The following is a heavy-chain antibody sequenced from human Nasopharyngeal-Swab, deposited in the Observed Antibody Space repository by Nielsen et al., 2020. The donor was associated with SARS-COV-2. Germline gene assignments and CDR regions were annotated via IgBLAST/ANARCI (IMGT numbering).Heavy chain of an antibody. Sequence: ASVKVSCKASGYTFTGYYMHWVRQAPGQGLEWMGRINPNSGGTNYAQKFQGRVTMTRDTSISTAYMELSRLRSDDTAVYYCAREPDSSGWYATSNWFDPWGQETLVTVSS. CDR3: AREPDSSGWYATSNWFDP. J-gene: IGHJ5*02. CDR2: INPNSGGT. D-gene: IGHD6-19*01. CDR1: GYTFTGYY. V-gene: IGHV1-2*06.